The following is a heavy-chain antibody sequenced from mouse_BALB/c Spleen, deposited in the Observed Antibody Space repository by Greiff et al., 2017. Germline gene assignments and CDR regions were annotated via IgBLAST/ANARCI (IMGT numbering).Heavy chain of an antibody. Sequence: VQLQQSGAELVRPGASVKLSCTASGFTIKDYYMHWVKQRPEQGLEWIGWIDPENGDTEYAPKFQGKATMTADTSSNTAYLQLSSLTSEDTAVYYCNAGDNSAYWGQGTLVTVSA. CDR3: NAGDNSAY. CDR2: IDPENGDT. CDR1: GFTIKDYY. J-gene: IGHJ3*01. V-gene: IGHV14-4*02. D-gene: IGHD1-3*01.